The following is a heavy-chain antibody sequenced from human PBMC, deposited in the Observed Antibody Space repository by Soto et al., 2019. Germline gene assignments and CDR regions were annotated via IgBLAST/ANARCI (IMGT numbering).Heavy chain of an antibody. V-gene: IGHV3-30*04. CDR2: ISYDGSNK. D-gene: IGHD6-13*01. CDR3: ARDRVFDY. Sequence: WGSLRLSCAASGFTFSSYAMHWVRQAPGKGLEWVAVISYDGSNKYYADSVKGRFTISRDNSKNTLYLQMNSLRAEDTAVYYCARDRVFDYWGQGTLVTVSS. CDR1: GFTFSSYA. J-gene: IGHJ4*02.